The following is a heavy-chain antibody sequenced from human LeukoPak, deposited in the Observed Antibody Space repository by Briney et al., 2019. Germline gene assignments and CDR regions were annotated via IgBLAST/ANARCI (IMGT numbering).Heavy chain of an antibody. CDR2: ISPGGGTT. CDR1: GFAFGSEA. V-gene: IGHV3-23*01. Sequence: GGSLRLSCAVSGFAFGSEAMSWVRQSPARGLEWVASISPGGGTTYYADYVKGRFTISRDNSNNSLFVQMNSLRAEDTAVYFCGNSRWGGANGALKISDNWGQGTLVPVSP. J-gene: IGHJ4*02. CDR3: GNSRWGGANGALKISDN. D-gene: IGHD4-23*01.